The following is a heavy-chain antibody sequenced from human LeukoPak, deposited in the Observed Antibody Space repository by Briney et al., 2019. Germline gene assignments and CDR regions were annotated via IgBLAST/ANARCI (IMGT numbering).Heavy chain of an antibody. CDR3: ARGGSYRYGSSDY. J-gene: IGHJ4*02. CDR2: IHPGDSGT. CDR1: GYRFTNYW. D-gene: IGHD5-18*01. Sequence: GESLKISCKGSGYRFTNYWIGWVRQMPRKGLEWMGIIHPGDSGTRYSPSFQGQVTMSVDESITTAYLQWNSLRASDSAIYYCARGGSYRYGSSDYWGQGTLVTVSS. V-gene: IGHV5-51*01.